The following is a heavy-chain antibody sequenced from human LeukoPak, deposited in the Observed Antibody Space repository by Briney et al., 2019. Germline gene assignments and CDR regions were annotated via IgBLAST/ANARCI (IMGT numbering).Heavy chain of an antibody. D-gene: IGHD1-14*01. CDR2: IYYSGST. CDR3: ARAPLNHFDY. Sequence: NSSETLSLTCTVSGGSISSYYWSWIRQPPGKGLEWIGYIYYSGSTNYNPSLKSRVTISVDTSKNQFSLKLSSVTAADTAVYYCARAPLNHFDYWGQGTLVTVSS. CDR1: GGSISSYY. V-gene: IGHV4-59*01. J-gene: IGHJ4*02.